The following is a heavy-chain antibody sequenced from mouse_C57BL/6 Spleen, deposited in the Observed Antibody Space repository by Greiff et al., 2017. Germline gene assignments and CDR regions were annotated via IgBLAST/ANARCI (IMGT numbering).Heavy chain of an antibody. CDR2: ISDGGSYT. CDR1: GFTFSSYA. J-gene: IGHJ1*03. D-gene: IGHD1-1*01. Sequence: EVKLMESGGGLVKPGGSLKLSCAASGFTFSSYAMSWVRQTPEKRLEWVATISDGGSYTYYPDNVKGRFTISRENAKNNLYLQMSHLKSEDTAMYYCARDYGSSHRWYFDVWGTGTTVTVSS. V-gene: IGHV5-4*01. CDR3: ARDYGSSHRWYFDV.